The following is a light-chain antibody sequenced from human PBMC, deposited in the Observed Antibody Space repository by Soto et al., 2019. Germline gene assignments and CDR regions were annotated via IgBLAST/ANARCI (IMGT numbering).Light chain of an antibody. CDR1: SSNIGAGYD. V-gene: IGLV1-40*01. Sequence: QSALTQPPSVSGAPGQRVTISCTGSSSNIGAGYDVHWYQQFPGTAPKLLIYGNSNRPSGVPARFSGSKPGSSASLAITGLQAEDEADYYCQSYDSSLTGPKVLFGGGTKVTVL. CDR3: QSYDSSLTGPKVL. J-gene: IGLJ2*01. CDR2: GNS.